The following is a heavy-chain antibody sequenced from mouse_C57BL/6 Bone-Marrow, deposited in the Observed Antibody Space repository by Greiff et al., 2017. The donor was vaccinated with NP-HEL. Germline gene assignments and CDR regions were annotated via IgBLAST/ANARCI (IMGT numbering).Heavy chain of an antibody. CDR1: GYTFTSYW. CDR2: IHPNSGST. D-gene: IGHD2-1*01. V-gene: IGHV1-64*01. CDR3: AREGYYGNYEDY. Sequence: QVQLQQPGAELVKPGASVKLSCKASGYTFTSYWMHWVKQRPGQGLEWIGMIHPNSGSTNYNEKFKSKATLTVDKSSSTAYMQLSSLTSEDSAVYYCAREGYYGNYEDYWGQGTTLTVSS. J-gene: IGHJ2*01.